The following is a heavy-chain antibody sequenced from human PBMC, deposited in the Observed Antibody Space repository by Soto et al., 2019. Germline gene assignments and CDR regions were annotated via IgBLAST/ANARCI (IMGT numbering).Heavy chain of an antibody. CDR1: GFTFSSYA. V-gene: IGHV3-30-3*01. J-gene: IGHJ4*02. CDR2: ISYDGSNK. CDR3: ARPHLADDY. Sequence: LRLSCAASGFTFSSYAMHWVRQAPGKGLEWVAVISYDGSNKYYADSVKGRFTISRDNSKNTLYLQMNSLRAEDTAVYYCARPHLADDYWGQGTLVTVSS.